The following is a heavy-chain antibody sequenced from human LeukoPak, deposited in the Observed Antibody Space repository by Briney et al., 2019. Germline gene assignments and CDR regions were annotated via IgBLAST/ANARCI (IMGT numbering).Heavy chain of an antibody. V-gene: IGHV3-48*04. CDR3: ARTKKVAYGDYENYFDH. CDR2: ISSSGSTI. Sequence: GGSLRLSCAASGFTFSSYSMNWVRQAPGKGLEWVSSISSSGSTIHYADSVKGRFTISRDNAKNSLYLQMNSLRAEDTAVYYCARTKKVAYGDYENYFDHWGQGTLVTVSS. D-gene: IGHD4-17*01. J-gene: IGHJ4*02. CDR1: GFTFSSYS.